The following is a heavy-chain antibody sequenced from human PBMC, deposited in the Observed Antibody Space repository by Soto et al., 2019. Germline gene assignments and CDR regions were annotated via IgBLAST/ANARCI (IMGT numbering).Heavy chain of an antibody. J-gene: IGHJ3*02. D-gene: IGHD5-18*01. V-gene: IGHV3-48*03. CDR2: ISSSGSTI. CDR3: ARSWIQLGHDAFDI. Sequence: PWWSLRLSCSASVFTFSSYEMNWVRQAPGKGLEWVSYISSSGSTIYYADSVKGRFTISRDNAKNSLYLQMNSLRAEDTAVYYCARSWIQLGHDAFDIWGQGTMVTVSS. CDR1: VFTFSSYE.